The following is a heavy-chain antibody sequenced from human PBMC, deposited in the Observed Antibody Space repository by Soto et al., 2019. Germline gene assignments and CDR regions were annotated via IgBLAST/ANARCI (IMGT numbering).Heavy chain of an antibody. D-gene: IGHD3-16*02. J-gene: IGHJ4*02. V-gene: IGHV1-2*04. CDR1: GYTFTGNY. Sequence: QVQLVQSGAEVKKPGASVKVSCKASGYTFTGNYMHWVRQAPGQGFEWMGWINVNSGGTKYAQKFQGWVTMTRDTSISTAYMELSRLRSDDTAVYYCARGAKLSLYPQLDYWGQGTLVTVSS. CDR3: ARGAKLSLYPQLDY. CDR2: INVNSGGT.